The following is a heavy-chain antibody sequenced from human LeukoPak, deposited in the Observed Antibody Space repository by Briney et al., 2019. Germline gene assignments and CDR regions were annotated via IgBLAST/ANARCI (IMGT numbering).Heavy chain of an antibody. CDR3: ARDPTMGWNFPGWFDP. D-gene: IGHD1-7*01. CDR1: GGSISSGSYY. V-gene: IGHV4-61*02. J-gene: IGHJ5*02. CDR2: IYTSGST. Sequence: PSETLSLTCTVSGGSISSGSYYWSWIPQPAGEGLEWIGRIYTSGSTNSNPSLQSRVTISVNTSKSQFSLKLSSETAADTAVYYCARDPTMGWNFPGWFDPWGQGTLVTVSS.